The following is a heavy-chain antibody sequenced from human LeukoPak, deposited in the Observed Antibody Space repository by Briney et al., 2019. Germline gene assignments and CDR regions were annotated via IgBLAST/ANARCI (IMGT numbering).Heavy chain of an antibody. V-gene: IGHV4-4*07. J-gene: IGHJ1*01. CDR3: ARGLVAVAGVSYFQH. Sequence: PSETLSLTCTVSGGSISSYYWSWIRQPAGKGLEWIGRIYTSGSTNYNPSLKSRVTMSVDTSKNQFSLKLSSVTAADTAVYYCARGLVAVAGVSYFQHWGQGTLVTVSS. D-gene: IGHD6-19*01. CDR2: IYTSGST. CDR1: GGSISSYY.